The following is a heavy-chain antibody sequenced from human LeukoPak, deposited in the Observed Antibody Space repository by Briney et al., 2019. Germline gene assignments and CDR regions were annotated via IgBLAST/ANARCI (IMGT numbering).Heavy chain of an antibody. CDR3: ARVSVVAATPPFDY. CDR2: IKEDGSDK. J-gene: IGHJ4*02. V-gene: IGHV3-7*01. CDR1: GLTFSSYW. Sequence: GGSLRLSCAASGLTFSSYWMSWVRQAPGKGLEWVANIKEDGSDKYYVDSVKGRFTISRDNAKNSLYLQMNSLRAEDTAVYYCARVSVVAATPPFDYWGQGTLVTVSS. D-gene: IGHD2-15*01.